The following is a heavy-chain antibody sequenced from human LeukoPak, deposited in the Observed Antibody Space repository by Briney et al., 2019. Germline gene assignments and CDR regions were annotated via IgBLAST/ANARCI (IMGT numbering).Heavy chain of an antibody. CDR3: ARESGTSGWYDY. CDR2: ISGDGGST. D-gene: IGHD6-19*01. V-gene: IGHV3-43*02. J-gene: IGHJ4*02. CDR1: GFIFDNYA. Sequence: GGSLRLSCAAPGFIFDNYAIHWVRQAPGKGLEWVSLISGDGGSTFYAGSVRGRFTISRDNTRKSLSLQMSSLRSEDTALYYCARESGTSGWYDYWGQGTLVTVSS.